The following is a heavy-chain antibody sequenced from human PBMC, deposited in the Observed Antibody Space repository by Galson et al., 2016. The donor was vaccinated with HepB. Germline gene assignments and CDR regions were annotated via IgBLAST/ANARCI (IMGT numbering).Heavy chain of an antibody. Sequence: PALVKPTQTLTLTCTFSGFSLTTSGEGVGWIRQPPGKALEWLALIYSNDDKRFSPSPKTRLTITKDTSKKQVVLTMTNMDPVDTATYYCAHSWVRVFDYWGQGTLVTVSS. V-gene: IGHV2-5*01. CDR1: GFSLTTSGEG. J-gene: IGHJ4*02. CDR2: IYSNDDK. D-gene: IGHD3-22*01. CDR3: AHSWVRVFDY.